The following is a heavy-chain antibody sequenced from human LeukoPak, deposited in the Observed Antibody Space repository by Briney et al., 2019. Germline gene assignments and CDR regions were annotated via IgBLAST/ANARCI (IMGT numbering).Heavy chain of an antibody. CDR1: GFTFSSYG. CDR2: IRSDGSKK. D-gene: IGHD6-19*01. CDR3: ARSGWYEDFDY. J-gene: IGHJ4*02. V-gene: IGHV3-30*02. Sequence: GGSLRLSCAASGFTFSSYGMYWVRQAPGKGLEWVAFIRSDGSKKYCAGSVKGRFTTSRDNSKNTLYLQMNSLRAEDTAVYYCARSGWYEDFDYWGQGTLVTVSS.